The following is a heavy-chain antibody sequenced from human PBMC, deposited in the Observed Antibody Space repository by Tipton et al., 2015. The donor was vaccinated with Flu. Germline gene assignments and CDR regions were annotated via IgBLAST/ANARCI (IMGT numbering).Heavy chain of an antibody. Sequence: QVQLVQSGAEVKKPGSSVKVSCKASGGTFSSYAISWVRQAPGQELEWMGGIIPIFGTANYAQKFQGRVTITADESTSTAYMELSSLRSEDTAVYYCARVFSLGYSGSYRNTYFDYWGQGTLVTVSS. CDR1: GGTFSSYA. V-gene: IGHV1-69*01. D-gene: IGHD3-10*01. CDR3: ARVFSLGYSGSYRNTYFDY. CDR2: IIPIFGTA. J-gene: IGHJ4*02.